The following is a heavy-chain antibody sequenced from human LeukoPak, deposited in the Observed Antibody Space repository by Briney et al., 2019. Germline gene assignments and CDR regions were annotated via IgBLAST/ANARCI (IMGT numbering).Heavy chain of an antibody. Sequence: PSETLSLTCTVSGGSISSYYWSWIRQPAGKGLEWIGRIYTSGSTNYNPSLKSRVTMSVDTSKNQFSLKLSSVTAADTAVYYCARDEGKQLERRRGLDYWGQGTLVTVSS. CDR2: IYTSGST. CDR1: GGSISSYY. CDR3: ARDEGKQLERRRGLDY. J-gene: IGHJ4*02. D-gene: IGHD1-1*01. V-gene: IGHV4-4*07.